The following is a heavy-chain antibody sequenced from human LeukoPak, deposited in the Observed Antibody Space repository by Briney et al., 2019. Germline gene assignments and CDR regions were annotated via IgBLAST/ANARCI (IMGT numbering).Heavy chain of an antibody. CDR1: GYTFTSYY. V-gene: IGHV1-46*01. D-gene: IGHD3-22*01. CDR3: AREGLVVRYHMDV. J-gene: IGHJ6*03. CDR2: INPSGGST. Sequence: GASVKVSCKASGYTFTSYYMHWVRQAPGQGLEWMGIINPSGGSTNYVQKFQGRVTMTRDTSTSTFYMELSSLRYEDTAVYYCAREGLVVRYHMDVWGKGTTVTISS.